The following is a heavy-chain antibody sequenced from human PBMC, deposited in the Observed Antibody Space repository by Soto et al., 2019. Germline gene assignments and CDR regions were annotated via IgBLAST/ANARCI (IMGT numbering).Heavy chain of an antibody. V-gene: IGHV3-21*01. CDR1: GFTFSSYS. J-gene: IGHJ6*02. CDR2: ISSSSSYI. CDR3: ARATPRVRGGMDV. Sequence: PGGSLRLSCAASGFTFSSYSMNWVRQAPGKGLEWVSSISSSSSYIYYADSVKGRFTISRDNAKNSLYLQMNSLRAEDTAVYYCARATPRVRGGMDVWRQGTTVTVSS. D-gene: IGHD2-21*01.